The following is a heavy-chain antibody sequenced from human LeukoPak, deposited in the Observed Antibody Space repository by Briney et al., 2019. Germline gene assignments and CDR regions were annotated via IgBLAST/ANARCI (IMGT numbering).Heavy chain of an antibody. V-gene: IGHV3-30-3*01. J-gene: IGHJ5*02. D-gene: IGHD1-1*01. CDR2: ISYDGSNK. CDR3: AKEGLPAELERDNWFDP. Sequence: PGRSLRLSCAASGFTFSSYAMHWVRQAPGKGLEWVAVISYDGSNKYYADSVKGRFTISRDNSKNTLCLQMNSLRAEDTAVYYCAKEGLPAELERDNWFDPWGQGTLVTVSS. CDR1: GFTFSSYA.